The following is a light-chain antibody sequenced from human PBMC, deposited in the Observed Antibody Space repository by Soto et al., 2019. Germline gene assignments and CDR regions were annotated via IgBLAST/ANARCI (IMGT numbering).Light chain of an antibody. CDR1: QSITDNY. CDR2: GAS. Sequence: EIVLTQSPGTLSLSPGERATLSCRASQSITDNYLAWYQHKPGQAPRLLIYGASSRATDIPDRFSGSGSGTHFTLTISRLEHEDFAVYYAHQDDRSRSAFTFGPATKVDIK. CDR3: HQDDRSRSAFT. V-gene: IGKV3-20*01. J-gene: IGKJ3*01.